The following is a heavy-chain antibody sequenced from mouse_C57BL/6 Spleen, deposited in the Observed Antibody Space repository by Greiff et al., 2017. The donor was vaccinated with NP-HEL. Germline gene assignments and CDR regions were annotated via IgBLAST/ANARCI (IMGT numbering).Heavy chain of an antibody. CDR1: GYTFTDYE. Sequence: QVQLKQSGAELVRPGASVTLSCKASGYTFTDYEMHWVKQTPVHGLEWIGAIDPETGGTAYNQKFKGKAILTADKSSSTAYMELRSLTSEDSAVYYCTVIYYGNYDAMDYWGQGTSVTVSS. CDR2: IDPETGGT. J-gene: IGHJ4*01. D-gene: IGHD2-1*01. CDR3: TVIYYGNYDAMDY. V-gene: IGHV1-15*01.